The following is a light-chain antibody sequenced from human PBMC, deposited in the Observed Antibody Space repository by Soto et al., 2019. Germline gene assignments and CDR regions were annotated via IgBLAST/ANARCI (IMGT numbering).Light chain of an antibody. CDR3: AAWDDTLNGWV. V-gene: IGLV1-44*01. CDR1: SSNIGSNT. CDR2: SDN. J-gene: IGLJ3*02. Sequence: QSVLTQPPSASGTPGQRVTISCSGSSSNIGSNTVNWYQQFPGTAPKLLIHSDNQRPSGVPDRFSGSRSGTSASLAISGLQSEDEADYYCAAWDDTLNGWVFGGGTKLTV.